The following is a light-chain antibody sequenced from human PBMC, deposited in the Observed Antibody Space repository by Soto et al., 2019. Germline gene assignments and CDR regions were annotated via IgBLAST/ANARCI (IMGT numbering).Light chain of an antibody. Sequence: EIVLTQSPGTLSLSPGERATLSCRASQSFISSYLAWYQQRPGQAPRLLIYGASSRATGIPDRFSGSGSGTEFTLTLSSLQPDDFATYYCQHYNSYSEAFGQGTKVDIK. CDR1: QSFISSY. J-gene: IGKJ1*01. CDR2: GAS. V-gene: IGKV3-20*01. CDR3: QHYNSYSEA.